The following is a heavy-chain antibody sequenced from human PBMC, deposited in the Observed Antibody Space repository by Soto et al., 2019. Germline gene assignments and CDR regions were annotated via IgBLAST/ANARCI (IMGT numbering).Heavy chain of an antibody. CDR2: ISAYNGNT. CDR1: GYTFTSYG. Sequence: QVQLVQSGAEVKKPGASVKVSCKASGYTFTSYGISWVRQAPGQGLEWMGWISAYNGNTNYAQKLQGRVTMTTDTSTSTAYMELRSLRSDDTAVYYCARETLGYCTNGVCYPPGDRDYWGRGTLVTVSS. CDR3: ARETLGYCTNGVCYPPGDRDY. J-gene: IGHJ4*02. V-gene: IGHV1-18*04. D-gene: IGHD2-8*01.